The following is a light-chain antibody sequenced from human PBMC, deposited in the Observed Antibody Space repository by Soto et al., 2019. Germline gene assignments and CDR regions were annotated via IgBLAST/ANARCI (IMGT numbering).Light chain of an antibody. CDR1: TSNIRINP. V-gene: IGLV1-44*01. CDR2: TND. CDR3: AAWDDSLNALV. J-gene: IGLJ2*01. Sequence: QSVLTQPPSASGTPGQRVTISRSGTTSNIRINPVNWYQHLPGTAPKLLIFTNDQRPSGVPDRFSGSKSGTSASLAISGLQSDDEADYYCAAWDDSLNALVFGGGTKLTVL.